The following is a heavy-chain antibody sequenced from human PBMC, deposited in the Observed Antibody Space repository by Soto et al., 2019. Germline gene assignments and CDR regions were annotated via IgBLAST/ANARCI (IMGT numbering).Heavy chain of an antibody. V-gene: IGHV4-61*01. CDR1: GGSVSSGSYY. CDR2: IYYSGST. CDR3: ARGPVMITFGGVIVTYFDY. J-gene: IGHJ4*02. D-gene: IGHD3-16*02. Sequence: SETLSLTCTVSGGSVSSGSYYWSWIRQPPGKGLEWIGYIYYSGSTNYNPSLKSRVTISVDTSKNQFSLKLSSVTAADTAVYYCARGPVMITFGGVIVTYFDYWGQGTLVTVSS.